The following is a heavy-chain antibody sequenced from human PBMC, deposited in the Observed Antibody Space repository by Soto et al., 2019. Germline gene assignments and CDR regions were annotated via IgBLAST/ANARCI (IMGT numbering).Heavy chain of an antibody. V-gene: IGHV3-73*02. J-gene: IGHJ4*02. CDR1: GFTFSGSA. CDR2: IRSKANSYAT. CDR3: TSPIAAACNDFGY. Sequence: EVQLVESGGGLVQPGGSLKLSCAASGFTFSGSAMHWVRQASGKGLEWVGRIRSKANSYATAYAASVKGRFTISRDDSKNTAYLQMNGLKTEDTAVYYCTSPIAAACNDFGYWGQGTLVTVSS. D-gene: IGHD6-13*01.